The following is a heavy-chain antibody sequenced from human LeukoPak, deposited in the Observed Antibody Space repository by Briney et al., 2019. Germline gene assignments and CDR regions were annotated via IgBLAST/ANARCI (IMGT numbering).Heavy chain of an antibody. CDR3: ARATARVHLYGDTFDY. J-gene: IGHJ4*02. CDR2: MQTSEIV. CDR1: GDSISSAGFY. Sequence: PSETLSLTCTVSGDSISSAGFYWSWIRQPAGKGLEWIGRMQTSEIVSYNPSLRSRVTISIDTSKNQFSLRLTSVTAADTAVYYCARATARVHLYGDTFDYWGQGTLVAVSS. V-gene: IGHV4-61*02. D-gene: IGHD5-24*01.